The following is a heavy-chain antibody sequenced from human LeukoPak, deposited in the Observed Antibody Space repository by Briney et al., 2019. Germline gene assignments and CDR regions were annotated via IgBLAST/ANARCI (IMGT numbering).Heavy chain of an antibody. CDR2: INPNSGGT. D-gene: IGHD1-26*01. V-gene: IGHV1-2*02. J-gene: IGHJ4*02. CDR1: GYTFTCYY. CDR3: ARESIVGATTLDY. Sequence: ASVTVSCTASGYTFTCYYMHWVRQAPGQGLEWMGWINPNSGGTNYAQKFQGRVTMTRDTSISTAYMELSSLRSDDTAVYYCARESIVGATTLDYWGQGTLVTVSS.